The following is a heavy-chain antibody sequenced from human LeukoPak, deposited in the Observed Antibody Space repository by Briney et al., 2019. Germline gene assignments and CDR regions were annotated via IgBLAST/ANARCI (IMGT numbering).Heavy chain of an antibody. J-gene: IGHJ5*02. Sequence: ASVKVSCKASGYTFTTYPMNWVQQAPEQGLEWMGWINTNTGNPTYAQGFTGRFVFSLDTSVSTAYLQISSLKADDTAVYYCARDPSTSSSWYRGRANNWFDPWGQGTLVTVSS. V-gene: IGHV7-4-1*02. CDR3: ARDPSTSSSWYRGRANNWFDP. CDR2: INTNTGNP. CDR1: GYTFTTYP. D-gene: IGHD6-13*01.